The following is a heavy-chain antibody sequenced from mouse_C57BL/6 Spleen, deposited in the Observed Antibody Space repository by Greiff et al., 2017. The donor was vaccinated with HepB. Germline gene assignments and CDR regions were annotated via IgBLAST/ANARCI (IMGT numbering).Heavy chain of an antibody. J-gene: IGHJ4*01. CDR2: INPYNGGT. D-gene: IGHD2-5*01. V-gene: IGHV1-19*01. CDR1: GYTFTDYY. CDR3: ARDYSNLLLGMDY. Sequence: VQLQQSGPVLVKPGASVKMSCKASGYTFTDYYMNWVKQSHGKSLEWIGVINPYNGGTSYNQKFKGKATLTVDKSSSTAYMELNSLTSEDSAVYYCARDYSNLLLGMDYWGQGTSVTVSS.